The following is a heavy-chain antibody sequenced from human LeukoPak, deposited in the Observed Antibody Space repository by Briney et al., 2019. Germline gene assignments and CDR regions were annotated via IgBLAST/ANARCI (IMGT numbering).Heavy chain of an antibody. V-gene: IGHV1-24*01. D-gene: IGHD1-14*01. CDR3: ATAVRGRPDHMDV. J-gene: IGHJ6*03. CDR1: GYTLTELS. CDR2: FDPEDGET. Sequence: GASVKVSCKVSGYTLTELSMHWVRQAPGKGREGMGGFDPEDGETIYAQKFQGRVTMTEDTSTDTAYMELSSLRSEDTAVYYCATAVRGRPDHMDVWGKGTTVTVSS.